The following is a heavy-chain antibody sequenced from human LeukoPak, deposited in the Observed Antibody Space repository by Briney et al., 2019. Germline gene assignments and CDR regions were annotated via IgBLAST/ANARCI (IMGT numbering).Heavy chain of an antibody. CDR2: INSGGDAT. D-gene: IGHD2-21*02. Sequence: GSLRLSCAASGFTFSIHNMDWVRQAPGKGLEWISYINSGGDATHYADSVKGRFTISRDDAKNSLYMQMNSLKTEDTAVYYCARGPLAYCGGDCPSPLDYWGQGTLVTVSS. V-gene: IGHV3-48*04. J-gene: IGHJ4*02. CDR1: GFTFSIHN. CDR3: ARGPLAYCGGDCPSPLDY.